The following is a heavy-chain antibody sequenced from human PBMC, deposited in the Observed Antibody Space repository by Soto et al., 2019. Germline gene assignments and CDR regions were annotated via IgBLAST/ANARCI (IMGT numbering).Heavy chain of an antibody. CDR1: GGSISSSSYY. Sequence: SETLSLTCTVSGGSISSSSYYWGWIRQPPGKGLEWIGYIYYSGSTYYNPSLKSRVTISVDTSKNQFSLKLSSVTAADTAVYYCARGNPYASTVTTRFDYYYYMDVWGKGTTVTVSS. CDR2: IYYSGST. J-gene: IGHJ6*03. V-gene: IGHV4-31*03. D-gene: IGHD4-17*01. CDR3: ARGNPYASTVTTRFDYYYYMDV.